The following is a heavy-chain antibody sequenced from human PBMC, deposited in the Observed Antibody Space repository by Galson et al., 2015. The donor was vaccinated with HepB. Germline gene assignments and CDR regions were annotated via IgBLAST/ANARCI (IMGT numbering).Heavy chain of an antibody. CDR1: GGSISNSAYF. J-gene: IGHJ4*02. CDR2: VYYSGST. Sequence: SETLSLTCTVSGGSISNSAYFWGWIRQPPGKGLEWIGTVYYSGSTYYNPSLKSRLTISVDPSRNHFSLKLSSATAADTAVYYCARLFAGSFDFWGQGTLVTVSS. V-gene: IGHV4-39*01. CDR3: ARLFAGSFDF. D-gene: IGHD6-13*01.